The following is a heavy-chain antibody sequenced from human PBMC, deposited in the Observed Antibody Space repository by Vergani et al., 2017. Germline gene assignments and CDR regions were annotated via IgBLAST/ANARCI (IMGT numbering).Heavy chain of an antibody. CDR2: IIPILGIA. CDR3: AGYRPPPLTTGTVGGPMDV. CDR1: GGTFSSYT. V-gene: IGHV1-69*02. Sequence: QVQLVQSGAEVKKPGSSVKVSCKASGGTFSSYTISWVRQAPGQGLEWMGRIIPILGIANYAQKFQGRVTSTADKSTSTAYMELSSLSAEDTAVYYCAGYRPPPLTTGTVGGPMDVWGKGTTVTVSS. J-gene: IGHJ6*03. D-gene: IGHD4-17*01.